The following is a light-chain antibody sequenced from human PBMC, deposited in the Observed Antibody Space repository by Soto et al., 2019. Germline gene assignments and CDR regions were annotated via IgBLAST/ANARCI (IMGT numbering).Light chain of an antibody. Sequence: QSALAQPTSVSGSPGQSITISCTVNHKDIGTYDYVSWYQQHPGRAPRLLIHGVTTRPSGISDRFSASKSGLTASLTISGLQPEDEADYYCSSFTSNRIYVFGPGTKVTVL. CDR1: HKDIGTYDY. J-gene: IGLJ1*01. CDR2: GVT. CDR3: SSFTSNRIYV. V-gene: IGLV2-14*03.